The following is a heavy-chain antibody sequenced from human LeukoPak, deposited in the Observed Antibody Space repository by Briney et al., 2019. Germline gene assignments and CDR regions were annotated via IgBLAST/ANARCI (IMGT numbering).Heavy chain of an antibody. D-gene: IGHD3-22*01. CDR2: VSSSGNSA. J-gene: IGHJ4*02. Sequence: GGSLRLSCATSGFTFSNYAMGWVRQAPGKGLEWVSAVSSSGNSAVYTDSMKGRFTISRDNSKNTLYLQIHSLRAEDTAIYYCAKDCVLYSSSPIDYWGQGTLVTVSS. CDR3: AKDCVLYSSSPIDY. CDR1: GFTFSNYA. V-gene: IGHV3-23*01.